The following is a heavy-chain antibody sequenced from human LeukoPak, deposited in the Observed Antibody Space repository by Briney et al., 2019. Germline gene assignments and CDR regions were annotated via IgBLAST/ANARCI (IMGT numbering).Heavy chain of an antibody. D-gene: IGHD3-10*01. V-gene: IGHV4-59*08. CDR3: ARSDYYGSGHPFDY. Sequence: SETLSLTCTVSGGSISSYYWSWIRQPPGEGLEWIGYVYNSGSTNYNPSLKSRVTISVDTSKNQFFLKLRSVTAADTAVYYCARSDYYGSGHPFDYWGQGTLVTVSS. J-gene: IGHJ4*02. CDR2: VYNSGST. CDR1: GGSISSYY.